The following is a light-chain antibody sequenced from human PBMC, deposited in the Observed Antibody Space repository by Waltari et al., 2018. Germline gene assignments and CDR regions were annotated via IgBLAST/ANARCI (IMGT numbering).Light chain of an antibody. CDR2: DVS. V-gene: IGLV2-14*01. CDR1: SSDVGGYNY. J-gene: IGLJ3*02. Sequence: QSALTQPASVSGSPGQSITISCTATSSDVGGYNYVSWYQQHPGKAPKFMIYDVSKRPAGVSDRFSGSKSGNTASLTISGLQAEDEAHYYGSSYITSNTWVFGGGTKLTVL. CDR3: SSYITSNTWV.